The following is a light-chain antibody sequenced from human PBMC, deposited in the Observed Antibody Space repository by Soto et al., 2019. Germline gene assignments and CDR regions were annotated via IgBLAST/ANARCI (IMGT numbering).Light chain of an antibody. CDR2: EVI. CDR1: SSDVGAYNY. V-gene: IGLV2-14*01. CDR3: SSYTSTSTFYV. Sequence: QSALTQPPSVSGSPGQSITISCTGTSSDVGAYNYVSWYQQHPGRAPKLMIYEVINRPSGVSSRFSCSKSDNTASLTISGLQADDEAYYYCSSYTSTSTFYVFGTGTKLTVL. J-gene: IGLJ1*01.